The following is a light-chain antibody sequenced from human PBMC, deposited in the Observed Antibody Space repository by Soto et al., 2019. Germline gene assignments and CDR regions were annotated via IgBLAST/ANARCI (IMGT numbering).Light chain of an antibody. Sequence: DIQMTQSPSSLSASVGDRVTITCRASQSISSYLNWYQQKPGKAPKLLIYDASTLERGVPSRFGGTGSGTEFTLTISSLQTDDFATYYCQQYHRSSITFGQGTRLEIK. J-gene: IGKJ5*01. V-gene: IGKV1-5*01. CDR1: QSISSY. CDR3: QQYHRSSIT. CDR2: DAS.